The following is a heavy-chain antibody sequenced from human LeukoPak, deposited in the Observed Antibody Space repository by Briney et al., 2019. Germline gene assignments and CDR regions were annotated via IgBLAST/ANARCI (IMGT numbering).Heavy chain of an antibody. Sequence: SQTLSLTCTVSGGSISSGDYYWSWIRQPPGKGLEWIGEINHSGSTNYNPSLKSRVTISVDTSKNQFSLKLSSVTAADTAVYYCARTVDTAMNDYWGQGTLVTVSS. V-gene: IGHV4-30-4*01. D-gene: IGHD5-18*01. CDR2: INHSGST. J-gene: IGHJ4*02. CDR3: ARTVDTAMNDY. CDR1: GGSISSGDYY.